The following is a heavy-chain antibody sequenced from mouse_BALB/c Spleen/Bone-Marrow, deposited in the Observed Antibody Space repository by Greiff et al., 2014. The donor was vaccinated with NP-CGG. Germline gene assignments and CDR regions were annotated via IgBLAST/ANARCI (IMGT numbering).Heavy chain of an antibody. J-gene: IGHJ4*01. V-gene: IGHV2-6-5*01. D-gene: IGHD1-1*01. CDR3: ARHTLRYYAMDY. Sequence: VMLVESGPGLVAPSPSLSITCTVSGFSLTDYGVSWIRQPPGKGLEWLGVIWGGGSTYYNSSLKSRLSISKDNSKSQVFLKMNNLQTEDTAMYFCARHTLRYYAMDYWGQGTSVTVSS. CDR1: GFSLTDYG. CDR2: IWGGGST.